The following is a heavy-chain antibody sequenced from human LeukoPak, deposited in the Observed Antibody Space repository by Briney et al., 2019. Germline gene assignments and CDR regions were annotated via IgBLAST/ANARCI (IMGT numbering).Heavy chain of an antibody. J-gene: IGHJ4*02. Sequence: PSETLSLTCTVSGGSISSYYWSWIRQPPGKGLERIGYIYTSGSTNYNPSLKSRVTISVDTSKNQFSLKLSSVTAAHTAVYYCARHPAAAGPYYFDYWGQGTLVTVSS. V-gene: IGHV4-4*09. CDR3: ARHPAAAGPYYFDY. CDR2: IYTSGST. D-gene: IGHD6-13*01. CDR1: GGSISSYY.